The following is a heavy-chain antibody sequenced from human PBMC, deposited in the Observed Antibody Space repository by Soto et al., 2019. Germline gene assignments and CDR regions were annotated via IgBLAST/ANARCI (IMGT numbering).Heavy chain of an antibody. V-gene: IGHV1-69*01. CDR2: VIPLFDTA. D-gene: IGHD5-18*01. CDR1: GGIFTNNA. CDR3: ATGGHNDGYNFYHGMDV. Sequence: QVQVVQSGAEVTKPGSSVKVSCKVSGGIFTNNAISWVRQAPGQGREWLGGVIPLFDTAYYEQIFRGRLRISADGATTTAYMELSGLTSAATAVYFCATGGHNDGYNFYHGMDVWGQGTTVTVS. J-gene: IGHJ6*02.